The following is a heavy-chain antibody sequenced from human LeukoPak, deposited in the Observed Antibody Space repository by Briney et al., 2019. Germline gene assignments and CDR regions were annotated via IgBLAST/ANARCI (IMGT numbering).Heavy chain of an antibody. D-gene: IGHD3-3*01. J-gene: IGHJ4*02. CDR3: ARGSGDFWSGYYSFDY. CDR2: IGTAGDT. Sequence: GGSLRFSCAASGFTFSSYDMHWVRQATGKGLEWVSAIGTAGDTYYPGSVKGRFTISRENAKNSLYLQMNSLRAGDTAVYYCARGSGDFWSGYYSFDYWGQGTLVTVSS. V-gene: IGHV3-13*01. CDR1: GFTFSSYD.